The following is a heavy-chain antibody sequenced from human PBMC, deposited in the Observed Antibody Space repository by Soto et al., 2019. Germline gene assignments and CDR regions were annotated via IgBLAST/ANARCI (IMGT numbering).Heavy chain of an antibody. V-gene: IGHV3-33*03. J-gene: IGHJ4*02. CDR1: GLTFSSYG. CDR3: VTQREESADY. CDR2: IWYDGSNK. Sequence: QVQLVESGGGVVQPGRSLRLSCAVSGLTFSSYGMHWVRQAPGKGLEWVAVIWYDGSNKYYADSVKGRFTVSRDNSKNMVHLQTNSLRDEDTAVYHCVTQREESADYWGQGTLVTVSS. D-gene: IGHD1-26*01.